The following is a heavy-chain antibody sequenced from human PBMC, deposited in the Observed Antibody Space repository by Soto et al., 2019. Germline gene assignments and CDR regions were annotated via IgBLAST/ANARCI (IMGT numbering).Heavy chain of an antibody. J-gene: IGHJ4*02. CDR1: GFTFSSYS. Sequence: GGSLRLSCAASGFTFSSYSMNWVRQAPGKGLEWVSSISSSSSYIYYADSVKGRFTISRDNAKNSLYLQMNSLRAEDTAVYYCARFMYYYDSSGYYYFDYWGQGTLVTVSS. V-gene: IGHV3-21*01. CDR3: ARFMYYYDSSGYYYFDY. CDR2: ISSSSSYI. D-gene: IGHD3-22*01.